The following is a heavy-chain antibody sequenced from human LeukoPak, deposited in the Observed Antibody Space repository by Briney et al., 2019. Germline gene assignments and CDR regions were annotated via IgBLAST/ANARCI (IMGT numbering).Heavy chain of an antibody. CDR3: ARDREVRGWYFSL. V-gene: IGHV4-39*07. CDR2: IFHSGST. CDR1: GGSIRDSSDY. Sequence: SETLSLTCTVSGGSIRDSSDYGGWIRQPPGKGLEWIGEIFHSGSTDYNVSLKVRVTISIDKSKNQFSLELRSVTAADTAVYYCARDREVRGWYFSLWGRGTLATVSS. J-gene: IGHJ2*01. D-gene: IGHD1-26*01.